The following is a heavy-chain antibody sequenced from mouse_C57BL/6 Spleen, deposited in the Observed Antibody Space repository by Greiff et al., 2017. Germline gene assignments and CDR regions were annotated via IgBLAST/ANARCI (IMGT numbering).Heavy chain of an antibody. V-gene: IGHV1-64*01. CDR1: GYTFTSYW. CDR2: IHPNSGST. CDR3: ARSDGYYGGVDY. J-gene: IGHJ2*01. Sequence: QVQLQQSGAELVKPGASVKLSCKASGYTFTSYWMHWVKQRPGQGLEWIGMIHPNSGSTNYNEKFKSKATLTVDKSSSTAYMQLSSLTSEDSAVYYCARSDGYYGGVDYWGQGTTLTVSS. D-gene: IGHD2-3*01.